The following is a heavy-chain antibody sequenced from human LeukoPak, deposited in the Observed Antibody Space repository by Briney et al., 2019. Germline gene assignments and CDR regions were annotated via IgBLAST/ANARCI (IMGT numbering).Heavy chain of an antibody. CDR1: GFTFSSYY. J-gene: IGHJ6*02. CDR2: ISYDGSNK. CDR3: AKDSYGMDV. V-gene: IGHV3-30*18. Sequence: GGSLRLSCAASGFTFSSYYMHWVRQAPGKGLEWVAVISYDGSNKYYADSVKGRFTISRDNSKNTLYLQMNSLRAEDTAVYYCAKDSYGMDVWGQGTTVTVSS.